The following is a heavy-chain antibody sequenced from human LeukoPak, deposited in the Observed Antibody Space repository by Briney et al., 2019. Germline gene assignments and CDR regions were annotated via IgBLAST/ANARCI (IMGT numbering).Heavy chain of an antibody. CDR1: GYTFTSYD. CDR3: ARGSPSYCGGDCYPDDAFDI. V-gene: IGHV1-8*01. J-gene: IGHJ3*02. D-gene: IGHD2-21*02. Sequence: ASVKVSCKASGYTFTSYDINWVRQATGQGLEWMGWMNPNSGNTGYAQKFQGRVTMTRNTSISTAYMELSSLRSEDKAVYYCARGSPSYCGGDCYPDDAFDIWGQGTMVTVSS. CDR2: MNPNSGNT.